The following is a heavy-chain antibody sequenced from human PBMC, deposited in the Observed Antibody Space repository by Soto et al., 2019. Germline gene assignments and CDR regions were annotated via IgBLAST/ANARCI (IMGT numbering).Heavy chain of an antibody. V-gene: IGHV1-69*12. J-gene: IGHJ4*02. CDR3: ASGIQLWLRRINNGYSG. CDR1: GGTFSTYA. D-gene: IGHD5-18*01. Sequence: QVQLVQSGAEVKKPESSVKVSCKAPGGTFSTYAISWVRQAPGQGLEWMGGIIPMLGTANYAQRFQDRVTITAAASTNTVYMELSSLRSEDTAVYFCASGIQLWLRRINNGYSGWGQGTLVTVSS. CDR2: IIPMLGTA.